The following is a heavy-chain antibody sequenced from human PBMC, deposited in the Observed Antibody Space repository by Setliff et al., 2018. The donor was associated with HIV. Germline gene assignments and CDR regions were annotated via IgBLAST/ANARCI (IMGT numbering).Heavy chain of an antibody. CDR3: EAATVGEAGYYGIDV. D-gene: IGHD1-26*01. CDR1: GDSINGHW. V-gene: IGHV4-59*03. Sequence: SETLSLTCSVSGDSINGHWWSWIRQPPGKGLEWTGNIHYSRRTNYNPSLKSRITISVDTSKNQVSLKLRSVTAADTAVYYCEAATVGEAGYYGIDVWGPGTTVTVSS. CDR2: IHYSRRT. J-gene: IGHJ6*02.